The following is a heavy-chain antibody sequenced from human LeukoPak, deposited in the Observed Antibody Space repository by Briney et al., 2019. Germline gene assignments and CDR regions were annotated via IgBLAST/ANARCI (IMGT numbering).Heavy chain of an antibody. CDR1: GFTFSDYY. Sequence: PGGSLRLSCAASGFTFSDYYMSWIRQAPGKGLEWVSYISSSGSTIYYADSVKGRFTISRDNAKNSLYLQMNSLRAEDTAVYYCARDKYYGSGSQREGVWGQGTTVTVSS. V-gene: IGHV3-11*01. CDR3: ARDKYYGSGSQREGV. CDR2: ISSSGSTI. D-gene: IGHD3-10*01. J-gene: IGHJ6*02.